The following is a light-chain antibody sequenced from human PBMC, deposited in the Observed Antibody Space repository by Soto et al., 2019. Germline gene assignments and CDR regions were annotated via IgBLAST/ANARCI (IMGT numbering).Light chain of an antibody. V-gene: IGKV1-33*01. CDR3: QQYDNLPLT. CDR2: DAS. CDR1: HDITNY. J-gene: IGKJ4*01. Sequence: DIQMTQSPSSLSASVGDRVTITCQASHDITNYLNWYQQIPGKAPKLLIYDASNLETGVPSRFSGSGSGTDFTFTISSLESEDIATYYCQQYDNLPLTFGGGTRVEIK.